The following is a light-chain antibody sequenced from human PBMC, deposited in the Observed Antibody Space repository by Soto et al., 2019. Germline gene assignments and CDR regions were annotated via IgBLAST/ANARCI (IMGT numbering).Light chain of an antibody. V-gene: IGKV3-15*01. Sequence: EIVMTQSPVTLSVSPGERVTLSCRASQSVSSNLAWYQQKPGQAPRLHIYGASTRATGIPARFSGSGSGTEFTLTISSLQSEDFAVYYCQQYNNWPPYTFGQGTKVDIK. CDR3: QQYNNWPPYT. CDR1: QSVSSN. J-gene: IGKJ2*01. CDR2: GAS.